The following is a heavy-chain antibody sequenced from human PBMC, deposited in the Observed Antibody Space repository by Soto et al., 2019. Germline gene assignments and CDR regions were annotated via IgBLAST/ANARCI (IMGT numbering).Heavy chain of an antibody. V-gene: IGHV1-18*01. CDR2: ISAYNGNT. J-gene: IGHJ4*02. CDR1: GYTFTSYH. CDR3: ASDAPPADY. Sequence: QVQLVQSGAEVKKPGASVKVSCKASGYTFTSYHINWVRQAPGQGLEWMGWISAYNGNTNYAQKPPXXXTXXTDTSTSPAYMELRSLRSDDTAVYYCASDAPPADYWGQGTLVTVSS.